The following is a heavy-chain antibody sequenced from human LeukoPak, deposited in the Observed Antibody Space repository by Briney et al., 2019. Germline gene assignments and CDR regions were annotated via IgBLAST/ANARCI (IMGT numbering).Heavy chain of an antibody. CDR2: IYYSGST. CDR1: GGSISSYY. D-gene: IGHD5-12*01. J-gene: IGHJ4*02. V-gene: IGHV4-59*01. CDR3: ARVTSGYDFLIDY. Sequence: PSETLSLTCTVSGGSISSYYWSWIRQPPGKGLEWIGYIYYSGSTNYNPSLKSRVTISVDTSKNQFSLKLSSVTAADTAVYYCARVTSGYDFLIDYWGQGTLVTVSS.